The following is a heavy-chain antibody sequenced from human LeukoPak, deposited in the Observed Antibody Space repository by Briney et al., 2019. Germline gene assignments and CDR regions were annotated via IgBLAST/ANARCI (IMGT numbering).Heavy chain of an antibody. CDR2: ISGSGGST. CDR3: AKRYYQDSSGYLGSIDY. CDR1: GFTFSSYA. J-gene: IGHJ4*02. D-gene: IGHD3-22*01. V-gene: IGHV3-23*01. Sequence: PGGSLRLSCAASGFTFSSYAMNWVRQAPGKGLEWVSAISGSGGSTYYADSVKGRFTISRDSSKNTLYLQMNSLRAEDTAVYFCAKRYYQDSSGYLGSIDYWGQGTLVTVSS.